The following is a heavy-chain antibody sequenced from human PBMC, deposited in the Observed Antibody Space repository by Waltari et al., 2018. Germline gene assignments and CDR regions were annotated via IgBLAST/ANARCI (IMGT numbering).Heavy chain of an antibody. CDR2: IIPIWGKA. J-gene: IGHJ6*02. Sequence: QVQLVQSGAEVKKPGSSVKVSCKASGGTFSSYAISWVRQAPGQGLEWMGRIIPIWGKANYDQKFQGRVKITADKSTSTSYMELSSLRSEDTAVYYCAREPLEGIAAAAPLGGMDVWGQGTTVTVSS. D-gene: IGHD6-13*01. V-gene: IGHV1-69*04. CDR1: GGTFSSYA. CDR3: AREPLEGIAAAAPLGGMDV.